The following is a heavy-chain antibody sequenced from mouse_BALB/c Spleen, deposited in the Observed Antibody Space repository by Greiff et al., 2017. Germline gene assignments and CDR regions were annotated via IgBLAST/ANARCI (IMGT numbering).Heavy chain of an antibody. CDR1: GYTFTNYW. V-gene: IGHV1-63*02. CDR3: ARESSLGYFDV. J-gene: IGHJ1*01. Sequence: VKLMESGAELVRPGTSVKISCKASGYTFTNYWLGWVKQRPGHGLEWIGDIYPGGGYTNYNEKFKGKATLTADTSSSTAYMQLSSLTSEDSAVYFCARESSLGYFDVWGAGTTVTVSS. CDR2: IYPGGGYT.